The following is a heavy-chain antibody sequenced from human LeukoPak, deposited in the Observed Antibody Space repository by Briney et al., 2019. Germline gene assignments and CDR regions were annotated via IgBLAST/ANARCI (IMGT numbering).Heavy chain of an antibody. CDR3: ARVSTMVRGVDY. CDR1: GGSISSGDYY. CDR2: INHSGST. V-gene: IGHV4-39*07. D-gene: IGHD3-10*01. J-gene: IGHJ4*02. Sequence: SETLSLTCTVSGGSISSGDYYWSWIRQPPGKGLEWIGEINHSGSTNYNPSLKSRVTISVDTSKNQFSLKLSSVTAADTAVYYCARVSTMVRGVDYWGQGTLVTVSS.